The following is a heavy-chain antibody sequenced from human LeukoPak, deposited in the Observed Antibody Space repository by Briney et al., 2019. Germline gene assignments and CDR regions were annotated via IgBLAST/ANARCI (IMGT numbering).Heavy chain of an antibody. CDR1: GFTFSIYG. J-gene: IGHJ4*02. CDR2: ISGSASGHIT. Sequence: GGSLRLSCAASGFTFSIYGMSWVRQSPGKGLEWVSAISGSASGHITNYADSVKGRFTISRDNYKNTLYLQMNSLRAEDTAVYYCARDMGYGSGSYFDYWGQGTLVTVSS. D-gene: IGHD3-10*01. V-gene: IGHV3-23*01. CDR3: ARDMGYGSGSYFDY.